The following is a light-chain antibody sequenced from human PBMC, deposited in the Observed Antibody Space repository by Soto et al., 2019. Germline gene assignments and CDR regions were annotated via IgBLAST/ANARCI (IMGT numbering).Light chain of an antibody. Sequence: DIQMAQSPSTLSASVGDRVTITCRASQNIDSRLAWYQQKPGKAPKLLVYDASTLERGVTSTFSGSGSWTDFTLTISNLQPEDFATYYCQQYNSFSLFTFGPGTKVETK. J-gene: IGKJ3*01. CDR1: QNIDSR. V-gene: IGKV1-5*01. CDR2: DAS. CDR3: QQYNSFSLFT.